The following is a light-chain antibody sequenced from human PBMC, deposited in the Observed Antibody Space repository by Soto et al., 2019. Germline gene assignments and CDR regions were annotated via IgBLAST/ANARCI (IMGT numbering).Light chain of an antibody. CDR3: QQRISWPLT. Sequence: EIVMTQSPDTLYVSPGEGATLSCSASQSVGSSYLAWYLQKPGQAPRLLIYGASDRATGIPDRFSGSGSGTDFTLIISRLEPEDFAVYYCQQRISWPLTFGGGTKVDIK. CDR1: QSVGSSY. CDR2: GAS. V-gene: IGKV3D-20*02. J-gene: IGKJ4*01.